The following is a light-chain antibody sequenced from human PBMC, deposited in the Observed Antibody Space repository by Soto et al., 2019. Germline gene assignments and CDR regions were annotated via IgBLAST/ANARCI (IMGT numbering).Light chain of an antibody. CDR2: EVT. J-gene: IGLJ2*01. V-gene: IGLV2-14*01. Sequence: QSVLTQPASVSGSPGQSITISCTGTSSDIGGYNYVSWYQQHPGKAPKLMIYEVTYRPSGISNRFSGSKSGNTASLTISGLQAEDEADYYCGSYTSSSTVIFGGGTQLTVL. CDR1: SSDIGGYNY. CDR3: GSYTSSSTVI.